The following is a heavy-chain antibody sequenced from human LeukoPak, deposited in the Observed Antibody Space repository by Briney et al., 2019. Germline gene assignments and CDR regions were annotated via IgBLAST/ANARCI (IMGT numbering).Heavy chain of an antibody. CDR1: GFTFSSYS. V-gene: IGHV3-21*01. CDR2: ISSSSSYI. J-gene: IGHJ4*02. D-gene: IGHD3-3*01. Sequence: GGSLRLSCAASGFTFSSYSMNWVRQAPGKGLEWVSSISSSSSYIYYADSVKGRFTISRDNAKNSLYLQMNSLRAEDTAVYYCARDGGYDFWGGYWPNSVYYFDYWGQGTLVTVSS. CDR3: ARDGGYDFWGGYWPNSVYYFDY.